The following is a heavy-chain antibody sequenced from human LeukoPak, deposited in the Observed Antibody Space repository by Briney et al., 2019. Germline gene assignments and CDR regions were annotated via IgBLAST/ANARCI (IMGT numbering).Heavy chain of an antibody. CDR1: GYSFTIYW. D-gene: IGHD2-2*01. CDR3: ARRYCSSTSCYFDF. V-gene: IGHV5-51*01. Sequence: GESLKISCRGPGYSFTIYWIGWVRQMPGKGLEWMGMIYPGDPDTRYSPSFQGQVTISADKSINTAYLQWSSLKASDTAIYYCARRYCSSTSCYFDFWGQGILVTVSS. J-gene: IGHJ4*02. CDR2: IYPGDPDT.